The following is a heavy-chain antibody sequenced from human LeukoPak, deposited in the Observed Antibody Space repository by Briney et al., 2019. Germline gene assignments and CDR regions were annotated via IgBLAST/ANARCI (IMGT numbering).Heavy chain of an antibody. CDR3: ARGSGAKRAAAGMGFDY. Sequence: GGSLRLSCAASGFTFSSYAMSWVRQVSGKGLEWVSSIRGGGSDTHYAGTVRGRFTISRDNSKNTLYLQMNSLRAEDTAVYYCARGSGAKRAAAGMGFDYWGQGTLVTVSS. CDR2: IRGGGSDT. D-gene: IGHD6-13*01. CDR1: GFTFSSYA. J-gene: IGHJ4*02. V-gene: IGHV3-23*01.